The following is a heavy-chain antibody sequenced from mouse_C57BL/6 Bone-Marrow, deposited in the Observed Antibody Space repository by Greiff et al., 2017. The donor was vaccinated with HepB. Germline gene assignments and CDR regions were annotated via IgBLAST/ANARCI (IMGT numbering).Heavy chain of an antibody. J-gene: IGHJ1*03. V-gene: IGHV1-54*01. Sequence: VQLQQSGAELVRPGTSVKVSCKASGYAFTNYLIEWVKQRPGQGLEWIGVINPGSGGTNYNEKFKGKATLTADKSSSTAYMQLSSLTSEDSAVYYCARVTTVVATGGYFDVWGTGTTVTVSS. D-gene: IGHD1-1*01. CDR2: INPGSGGT. CDR1: GYAFTNYL. CDR3: ARVTTVVATGGYFDV.